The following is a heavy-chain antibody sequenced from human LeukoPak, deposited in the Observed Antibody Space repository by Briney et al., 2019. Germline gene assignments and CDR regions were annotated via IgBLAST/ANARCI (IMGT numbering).Heavy chain of an antibody. Sequence: PGGSLRLSCAAAGFTFSSSSMNWVRQAPGKGLEWVSSISSSSSYIYYADSVKGRFTISRDNAKNSLYLQMNSLRAEDTAVYYCARESAAATFDYWGQGTLVTVSS. V-gene: IGHV3-21*01. CDR2: ISSSSSYI. CDR1: GFTFSSSS. D-gene: IGHD6-13*01. J-gene: IGHJ4*02. CDR3: ARESAAATFDY.